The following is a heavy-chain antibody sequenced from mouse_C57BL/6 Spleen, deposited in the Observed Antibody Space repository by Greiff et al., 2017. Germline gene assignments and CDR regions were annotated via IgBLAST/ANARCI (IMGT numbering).Heavy chain of an antibody. CDR1: GYPFTSYW. CDR3: TSYGSSFWYFDV. Sequence: VQLQQSGTVLARPGASVKMSCKTSGYPFTSYWMHWVKQRPGQGLEWIGAIYPGNSDTSYNQKFKGKAKLTAVTSASTAYMELSSLTNEDSAVYYCTSYGSSFWYFDVWGTGTTVTVSS. J-gene: IGHJ1*03. CDR2: IYPGNSDT. D-gene: IGHD1-1*01. V-gene: IGHV1-5*01.